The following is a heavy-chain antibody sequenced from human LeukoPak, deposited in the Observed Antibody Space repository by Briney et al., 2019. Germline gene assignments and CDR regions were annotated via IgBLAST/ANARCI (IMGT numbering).Heavy chain of an antibody. J-gene: IGHJ4*02. V-gene: IGHV3-7*03. D-gene: IGHD3-10*01. Sequence: PGGSLRLSCAASGFTFSSYWMSWVRQAPGKGLEWVANIKQDGSEKYYVDSVKGRFTISRDNAKNPLYLQMNSLRAEDTAVYYCAREVSYYYGSGSYYKSNYFDYWGQGTLVTVSS. CDR1: GFTFSSYW. CDR2: IKQDGSEK. CDR3: AREVSYYYGSGSYYKSNYFDY.